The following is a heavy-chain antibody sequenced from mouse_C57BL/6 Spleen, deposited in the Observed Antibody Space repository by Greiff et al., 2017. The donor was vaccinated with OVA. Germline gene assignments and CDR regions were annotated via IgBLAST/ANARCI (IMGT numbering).Heavy chain of an antibody. CDR2: ISSGSSPI. CDR3: ARNYDYGGTWFAY. V-gene: IGHV5-17*01. J-gene: IGHJ3*01. CDR1: GFTFSDYG. Sequence: EVKLVESGGGLVKPGGSLKLSCAASGFTFSDYGMHWVRQAPEKGLEWVAYISSGSSPIYYADTVKGRFTISRDNAKNTLFLQMTSLRSEDTAMYYCARNYDYGGTWFAYWGQGTLVTVSA. D-gene: IGHD2-4*01.